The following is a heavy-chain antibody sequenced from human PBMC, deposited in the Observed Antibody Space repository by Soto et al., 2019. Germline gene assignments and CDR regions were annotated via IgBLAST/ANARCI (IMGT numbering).Heavy chain of an antibody. Sequence: SETLSLTCTVSGGSISSSSYYWGWIRQPPGKGLEWIGSIYYSGSTYYNPSLKSRVTISVDTSKNQFSLKLSSVTAADTAVYYCARRDRLDSGSYLYYYGMDVWGQGTTVTVSS. CDR3: ARRDRLDSGSYLYYYGMDV. D-gene: IGHD1-26*01. V-gene: IGHV4-39*01. CDR2: IYYSGST. CDR1: GGSISSSSYY. J-gene: IGHJ6*02.